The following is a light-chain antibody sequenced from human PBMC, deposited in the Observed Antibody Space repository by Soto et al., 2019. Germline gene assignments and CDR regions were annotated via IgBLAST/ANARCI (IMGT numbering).Light chain of an antibody. CDR1: QNIDNY. CDR3: QQGYSNWCT. Sequence: DIQMTQSPSSLSASVGDRVTITCRASQNIDNYLNWYQQKPGKVPKLLIYTASSLQSGVPSRFSGSGSGTDFTLTISSLQPEDFATYYCQQGYSNWCTFGQGTKVDIK. V-gene: IGKV1-39*01. CDR2: TAS. J-gene: IGKJ1*01.